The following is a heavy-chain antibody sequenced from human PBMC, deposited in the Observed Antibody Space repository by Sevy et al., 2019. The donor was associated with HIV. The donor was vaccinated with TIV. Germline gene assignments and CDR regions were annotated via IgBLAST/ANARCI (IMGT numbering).Heavy chain of an antibody. CDR1: GFTFSSYS. J-gene: IGHJ4*02. CDR2: ISSSSSYI. CDR3: AREVVDQWLVRWGHFDY. D-gene: IGHD6-19*01. Sequence: GGSLRLSCAASGFTFSSYSMNWVRQAPGKGLEWVSSISSSSSYIYYADSVKGRFTMSRDNAKNSLYLQMNSLRAEDTAVYYGAREVVDQWLVRWGHFDYWGQGTLVTVSS. V-gene: IGHV3-21*01.